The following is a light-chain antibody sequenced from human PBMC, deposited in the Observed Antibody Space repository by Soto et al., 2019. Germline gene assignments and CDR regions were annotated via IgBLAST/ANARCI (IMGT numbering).Light chain of an antibody. CDR3: GTWDRSLSAGV. CDR2: DND. CDR1: GSTIGAGYD. J-gene: IGLJ1*01. V-gene: IGLV1-51*01. Sequence: QSVLTQSPSVSGAPGQRVTISCTGSGSTIGAGYDVHWYQQLPGTAPKLLIYDNDKRPSDIPDRFSGSKSGTSATLGITGLQTGDEADYFCGTWDRSLSAGVFGTGTKLTVL.